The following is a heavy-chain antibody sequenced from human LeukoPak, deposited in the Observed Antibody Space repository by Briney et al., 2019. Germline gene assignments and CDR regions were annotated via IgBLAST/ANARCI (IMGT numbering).Heavy chain of an antibody. V-gene: IGHV3-23*01. CDR1: GFTVNSNY. CDR3: AKDTHGDYLSWLDP. D-gene: IGHD4-17*01. CDR2: ISGSGGST. Sequence: GGSLRLSCAASGFTVNSNYLSWVRQAPGKGLEWVSTISGSGGSTYYADSVKGRFTISRDNSKNTLHLQMNSLRGEDTAVYYCAKDTHGDYLSWLDPWGQGTLVTVSS. J-gene: IGHJ5*02.